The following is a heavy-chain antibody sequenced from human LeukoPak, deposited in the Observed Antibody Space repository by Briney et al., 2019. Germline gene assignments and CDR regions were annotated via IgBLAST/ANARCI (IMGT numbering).Heavy chain of an antibody. Sequence: ASVKVSCKASGYTFTSYDINWVRQATGQGLEWMGWMNPNSGNTGYAQKFQGRVTMTRNTSISTAYMELSSLRSEDTAVYYCARGSALRRIQLWSSLGYWGQGTLVTVSS. D-gene: IGHD5-18*01. J-gene: IGHJ4*02. CDR2: MNPNSGNT. V-gene: IGHV1-8*01. CDR1: GYTFTSYD. CDR3: ARGSALRRIQLWSSLGY.